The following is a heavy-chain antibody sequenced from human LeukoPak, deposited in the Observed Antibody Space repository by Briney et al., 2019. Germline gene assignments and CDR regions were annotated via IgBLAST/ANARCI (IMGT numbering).Heavy chain of an antibody. D-gene: IGHD1-26*01. CDR2: IWYDGSNK. CDR1: GFTFSSYG. CDR3: ARGEWTVGATSDY. Sequence: PGGSLRLSCAASGFTFSSYGMHWVRQAPGKGLEWVAVIWYDGSNKYYADSVKGRFTISRDNSKNTLYLQMNSLRAEDTAVYYCARGEWTVGATSDYWGQGTLVAVSS. V-gene: IGHV3-33*01. J-gene: IGHJ4*02.